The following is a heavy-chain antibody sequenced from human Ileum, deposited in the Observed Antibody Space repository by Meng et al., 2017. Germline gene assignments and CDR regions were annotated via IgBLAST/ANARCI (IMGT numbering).Heavy chain of an antibody. J-gene: IGHJ4*02. CDR2: FFYGGTT. CDR3: ARHGAFRSHLDD. Sequence: QLQLQESGPGRVKPSETRSLTCSVSGGSISSRTSSWGWIRPPPGMGLEWVGSFFYGGTTYYNPSLESRVTTSVDTSKSQFSLNLKSVSAADTAVYFCARHGAFRSHLDDWGQGTLVTVSS. CDR1: GGSISSRTSS. D-gene: IGHD3-3*02. V-gene: IGHV4-39*01.